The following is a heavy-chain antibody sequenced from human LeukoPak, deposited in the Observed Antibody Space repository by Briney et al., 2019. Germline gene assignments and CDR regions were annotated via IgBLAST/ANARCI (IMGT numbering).Heavy chain of an antibody. CDR1: GYSLTNYW. CDR2: IYPGDSDT. D-gene: IGHD4-17*01. V-gene: IGHV5-51*01. J-gene: IGHJ4*02. CDR3: ARRGDYGRPFDY. Sequence: GESLKISCKASGYSLTNYWIGWVRQMPGKGLEWMGIIYPGDSDTRYSPSFQGRVTISADKSINTAYLQWSSLKASDTAIYYCARRGDYGRPFDYWGQGTLVTVSS.